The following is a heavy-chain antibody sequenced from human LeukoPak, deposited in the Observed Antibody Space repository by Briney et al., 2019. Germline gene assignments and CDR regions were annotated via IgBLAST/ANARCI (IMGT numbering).Heavy chain of an antibody. D-gene: IGHD3-22*01. CDR1: GYTFTSYG. CDR2: ISAYNGNT. J-gene: IGHJ4*02. V-gene: IGHV1-18*01. CDR3: ARHLEQDYYDSSGLDLDY. Sequence: GASAKVSCKASGYTFTSYGISWVRQAPGQGLEWMGWISAYNGNTNYAQKLQGRVTMTTDTSTSTAYMELRSLRSDDTAVYYCARHLEQDYYDSSGLDLDYWGQGTLVTVSS.